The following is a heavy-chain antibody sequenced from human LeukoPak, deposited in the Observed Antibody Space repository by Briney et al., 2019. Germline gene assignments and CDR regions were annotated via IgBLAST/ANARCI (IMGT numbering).Heavy chain of an antibody. CDR3: AKGGSAWELPDYYYYYYMDV. CDR1: EFTFSKFP. J-gene: IGHJ6*03. Sequence: TGGSLRLSCAASEFTFSKFPMGWVRQAPGRGLEWVSAISASGDVTFHADSVRGRFTISRDNSKNTLYLQMNSLRAEDTAVYYCAKGGSAWELPDYYYYYYMDVWGKGTTVTVSS. CDR2: ISASGDVT. V-gene: IGHV3-23*01. D-gene: IGHD1-26*01.